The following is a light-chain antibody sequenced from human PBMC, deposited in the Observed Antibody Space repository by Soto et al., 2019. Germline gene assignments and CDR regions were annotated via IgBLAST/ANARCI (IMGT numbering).Light chain of an antibody. CDR3: CSFPATIPAL. CDR2: DVS. J-gene: IGLJ2*01. V-gene: IGLV2-11*01. Sequence: QSVLTQPRSVSGSPGQSVTISCTGTSSDIGSYNYISWYQQHPGKAPKLMLYDVSVRPSGVLERFSGSKSASTASLTISGLHPDEDDDYLYCSFPATIPALFGGGTKLTVL. CDR1: SSDIGSYNY.